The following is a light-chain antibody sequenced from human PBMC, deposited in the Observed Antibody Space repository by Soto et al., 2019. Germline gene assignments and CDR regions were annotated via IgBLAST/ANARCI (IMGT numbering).Light chain of an antibody. CDR3: QQYGSSPRFT. J-gene: IGKJ3*01. CDR2: VAS. CDR1: QSVSSSY. Sequence: EIVLTQSPGTLSLSPGERATLSCRASQSVSSSYLAWYQQKPGQAPRLLIYVASSRATGIPDRFSVSGSGIDFTLTISRLEPEDFAVYYCQQYGSSPRFTFGPGTKVDIK. V-gene: IGKV3-20*01.